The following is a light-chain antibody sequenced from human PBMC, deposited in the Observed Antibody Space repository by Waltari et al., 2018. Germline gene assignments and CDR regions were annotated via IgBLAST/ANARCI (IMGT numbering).Light chain of an antibody. CDR1: SSYVGCNNY. CDR2: DVS. CDR3: ASYISSSTLEL. Sequence: QSALTQPASVSGSPGQSIPISCPGTSSYVGCNNYFSWYQQHPGKAPKLMIYDVSNRPSGVSNRFSGSKYGNTASLTISGLQAEDEADYYCASYISSSTLELFGGGTSLTVL. V-gene: IGLV2-14*03. J-gene: IGLJ2*01.